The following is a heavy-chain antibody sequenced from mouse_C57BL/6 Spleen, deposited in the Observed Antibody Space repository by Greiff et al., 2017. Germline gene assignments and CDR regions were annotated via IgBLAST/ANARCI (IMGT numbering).Heavy chain of an antibody. D-gene: IGHD1-1*01. CDR2: IHPSDSDT. CDR1: GYTFTSYW. Sequence: QVQLHQPGAELVKPGASVKVSCKASGYTFTSYWMHWVKQRPGQGLECIGRIHPSDSDTNYNQKFKGKATLTVDKSSSTAYMHLSSLTSEDSAVYYCSIGGVVATPFDYWGQGTTLTVSS. V-gene: IGHV1-74*01. CDR3: SIGGVVATPFDY. J-gene: IGHJ2*01.